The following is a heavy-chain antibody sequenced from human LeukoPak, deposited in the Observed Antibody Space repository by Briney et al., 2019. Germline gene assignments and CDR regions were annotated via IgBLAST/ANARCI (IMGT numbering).Heavy chain of an antibody. CDR2: IIPIFGTA. J-gene: IGHJ3*02. Sequence: SVKVSCKASGGTLITYAISWVRQAPGQGLEWMGGIIPIFGTANYAHKFQGRVTIIADESTSTAYMELSSLRSEDTAVYYCARGGIVGTTYDAFDIWGQGTMVTVSS. D-gene: IGHD1-26*01. CDR3: ARGGIVGTTYDAFDI. CDR1: GGTLITYA. V-gene: IGHV1-69*01.